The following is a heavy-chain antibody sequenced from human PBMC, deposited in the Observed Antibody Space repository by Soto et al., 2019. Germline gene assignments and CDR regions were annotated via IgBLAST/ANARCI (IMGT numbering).Heavy chain of an antibody. CDR2: INPNSGGT. V-gene: IGHV1-2*04. D-gene: IGHD2-2*01. Sequence: ASVKVSCKASGYTFTGYYMHWVRQAPGQGLEWMGWINPNSGGTNYAQKFQGWVTMTRDTSISTAYMELSRLRSDDTAVYYCARECSSTSCYALYAFDIWGQGTMVTVSS. CDR3: ARECSSTSCYALYAFDI. CDR1: GYTFTGYY. J-gene: IGHJ3*02.